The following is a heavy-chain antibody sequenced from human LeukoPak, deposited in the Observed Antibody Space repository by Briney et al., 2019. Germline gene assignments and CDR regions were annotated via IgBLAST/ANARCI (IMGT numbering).Heavy chain of an antibody. CDR2: ISSSSSTI. V-gene: IGHV3-48*01. J-gene: IGHJ4*02. Sequence: GGSLRLSCAASGFTFSSYSMNWVRQAPGKGLEWVSYISSSSSTIYYADSVKGRFTISRDNAKNSLYLQMNSLRAEDTAVYYCARDQGVLEWLFTDYWGQGTLVTVSS. CDR1: GFTFSSYS. CDR3: ARDQGVLEWLFTDY. D-gene: IGHD3-3*01.